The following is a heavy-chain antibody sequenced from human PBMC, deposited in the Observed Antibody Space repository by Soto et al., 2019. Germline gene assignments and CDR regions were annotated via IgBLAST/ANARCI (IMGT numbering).Heavy chain of an antibody. Sequence: GASVKVSCKASGGTFSSYAISWVRQAPGQGLEWMGGIIPIFGTANYAQKFQGRVTITADESTSTAYMELSSLRSEDTAVYYCARDGREYSSPGGMDVWGQGTTVTVSS. CDR3: ARDGREYSSPGGMDV. D-gene: IGHD6-6*01. V-gene: IGHV1-69*13. CDR1: GGTFSSYA. CDR2: IIPIFGTA. J-gene: IGHJ6*02.